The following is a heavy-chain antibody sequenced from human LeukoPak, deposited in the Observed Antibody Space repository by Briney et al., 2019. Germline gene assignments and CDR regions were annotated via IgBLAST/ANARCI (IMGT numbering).Heavy chain of an antibody. J-gene: IGHJ4*02. V-gene: IGHV3-30-3*01. D-gene: IGHD3-22*01. CDR3: ARSPYYDSSTYQDF. CDR1: GFTFSSYA. CDR2: ISYDGGFK. Sequence: GRSLRLSCTASGFTFSSYAFHWVRQAPGKGLEWVAIISYDGGFKYYTDSVKGRFTISRDNSKSTLYLQMNSLRAEDTAVYHCARSPYYDSSTYQDFWGQGTLVTVSS.